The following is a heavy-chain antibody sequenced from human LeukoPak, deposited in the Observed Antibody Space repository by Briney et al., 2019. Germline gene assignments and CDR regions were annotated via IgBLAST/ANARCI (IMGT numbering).Heavy chain of an antibody. CDR3: ARSLAAGFDI. CDR1: GFTFSSYW. V-gene: IGHV3-7*04. D-gene: IGHD6-25*01. J-gene: IGHJ3*02. CDR2: MKQDGSES. Sequence: GGSLSLSCAASGFTFSSYWMAWVRQAPGNGLEWVANMKQDGSESYYVDSVRGRVTISRDNAKNSLYLQMDSLRAEDTAVYYCARSLAAGFDIWGEGTMVTVSS.